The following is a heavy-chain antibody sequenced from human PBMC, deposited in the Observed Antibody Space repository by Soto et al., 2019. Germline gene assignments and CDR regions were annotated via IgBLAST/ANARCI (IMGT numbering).Heavy chain of an antibody. V-gene: IGHV3-30*04. CDR3: ARASDHYGSGYYPQLGAAV. D-gene: IGHD3-10*01. J-gene: IGHJ6*01. CDR1: GFTFSSYA. Sequence: QVQLVESGGGVVQPGRSLRLSCAASGFTFSSYAMHWVRQTPDKGLQWVAAVSYHGTKTFYADSVKGRFTISRDNSKSTIFLRMNSLGPEDTAVYYCARASDHYGSGYYPQLGAAVWGQGNTVTVPS. CDR2: VSYHGTKT.